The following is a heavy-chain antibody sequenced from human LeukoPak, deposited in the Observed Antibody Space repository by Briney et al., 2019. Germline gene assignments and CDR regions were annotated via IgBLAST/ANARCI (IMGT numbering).Heavy chain of an antibody. CDR1: GASISSGDYF. CDR2: FYNSGRS. V-gene: IGHV4-61*03. Sequence: SETLSLTCTVSGASISSGDYFWTWIRQPPGKGLEWIGYFYNSGRSTYNPSLKSRVTISADTSKNHFSLKLNSVTTADTAVYYCARGLRGYSYVPYWGQGALVTVSS. D-gene: IGHD5-18*01. CDR3: ARGLRGYSYVPY. J-gene: IGHJ4*02.